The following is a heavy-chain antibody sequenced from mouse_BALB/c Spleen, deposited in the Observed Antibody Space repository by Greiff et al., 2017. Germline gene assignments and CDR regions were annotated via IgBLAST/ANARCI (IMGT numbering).Heavy chain of an antibody. CDR2: IYPGDGDT. CDR3: ARDGNAYYAMDY. J-gene: IGHJ4*01. V-gene: IGHV1-82*01. D-gene: IGHD2-1*01. Sequence: VQLVESGPELVKPGASVKISCKASGYAFSSSWMNWVKQRPGQGLEWIGRIYPGDGDTNYNGKFKGKATLTADKSSSTAYMQLSSLTSVDSAVYFCARDGNAYYAMDYWGQGTSVTVSS. CDR1: GYAFSSSW.